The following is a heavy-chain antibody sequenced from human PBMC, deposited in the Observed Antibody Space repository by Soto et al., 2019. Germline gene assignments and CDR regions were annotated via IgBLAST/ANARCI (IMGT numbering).Heavy chain of an antibody. CDR1: GGSFSGYY. V-gene: IGHV4-34*01. Sequence: QVQLQQWGAGLLKPSETLSLTCAVYGGSFSGYYWSWIRQPPGKGLEWIGEINHSGSTNYNPSLKSRVTISVDTSKNQFSLKLSSVTAADTAVYYCARRRMYCRGGSCYSAFDYWGQGTLVTVSS. CDR2: INHSGST. CDR3: ARRRMYCRGGSCYSAFDY. J-gene: IGHJ4*02. D-gene: IGHD2-15*01.